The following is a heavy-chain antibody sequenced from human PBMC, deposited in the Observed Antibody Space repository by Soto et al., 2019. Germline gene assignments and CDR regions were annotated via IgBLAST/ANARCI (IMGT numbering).Heavy chain of an antibody. J-gene: IGHJ6*02. Sequence: PGGSLRLSCAASGFTFSSYGMHWVRQAPGKGLEWVSVISGNGSSKYYADSVKGRFTISRDNSKNTLYLQMNSLRAEDTAVYYYAKDLGNLGHYYYYGMDVWGQGTTVTVSS. CDR3: AKDLGNLGHYYYYGMDV. CDR1: GFTFSSYG. CDR2: ISGNGSSK. V-gene: IGHV3-23*01. D-gene: IGHD1-7*01.